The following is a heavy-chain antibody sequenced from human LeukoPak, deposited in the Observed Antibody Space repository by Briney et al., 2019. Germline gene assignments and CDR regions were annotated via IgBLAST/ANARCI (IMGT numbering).Heavy chain of an antibody. J-gene: IGHJ6*02. D-gene: IGHD3-9*01. CDR3: ARECLRYFDWDPYGMDV. CDR2: INPSGGST. V-gene: IGHV1-46*01. CDR1: GYTFTSYY. Sequence: GASVKVSCKASGYTFTSYYMHWVRQAPGQGLEWMGIINPSGGSTSYAQKFQGRVTMTRDTSTSTVYMELSSLRSEDTAVYYCARECLRYFDWDPYGMDVWGQGTTVTVSS.